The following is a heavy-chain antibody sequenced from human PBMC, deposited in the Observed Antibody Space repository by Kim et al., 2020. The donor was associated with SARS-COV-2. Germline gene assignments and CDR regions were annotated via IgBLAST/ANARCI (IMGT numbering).Heavy chain of an antibody. D-gene: IGHD6-25*01. CDR1: GGTFSSYA. Sequence: SVKVSCKASGGTFSSYAISWVRQAPGQGLEWMGGIIPIFGTANYAQKFQGRVTITADKSTSTAYMELSSLRSEDTAVYYCARGFKQRRERTWYFDLWGRGTLVTVSS. CDR3: ARGFKQRRERTWYFDL. V-gene: IGHV1-69*06. CDR2: IIPIFGTA. J-gene: IGHJ2*01.